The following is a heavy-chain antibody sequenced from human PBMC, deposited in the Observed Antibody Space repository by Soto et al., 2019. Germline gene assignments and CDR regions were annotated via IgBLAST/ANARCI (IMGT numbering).Heavy chain of an antibody. D-gene: IGHD3-3*01. CDR2: INAGNGNT. Sequence: ASVKVSCKASGYTFTSYAMHWVRQAPGQRLEWMGWINAGNGNTKYSQKFQGRVTITRDTSASTAYMELSSLRSEDTAVHYCARGPSPFWSGFRTYGMDVWGQGTTVTVSS. V-gene: IGHV1-3*01. CDR3: ARGPSPFWSGFRTYGMDV. CDR1: GYTFTSYA. J-gene: IGHJ6*02.